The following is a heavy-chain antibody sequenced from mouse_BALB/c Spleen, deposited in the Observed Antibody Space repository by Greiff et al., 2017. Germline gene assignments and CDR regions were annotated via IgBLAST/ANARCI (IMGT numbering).Heavy chain of an antibody. CDR1: GYAFTNYL. V-gene: IGHV1-54*01. CDR2: INPGSGGT. D-gene: IGHD2-4*01. Sequence: VQLQQSGAELVRPGTSVKVSCKASGYAFTNYLIEWVKQRPGQGLEWIGVINPGSGGTNYNEKFKGKATLTADKSSSTAYMQLSSLTSDDSAVYFCARGILSTMITTEFAYWGQGTLVTVSA. CDR3: ARGILSTMITTEFAY. J-gene: IGHJ3*01.